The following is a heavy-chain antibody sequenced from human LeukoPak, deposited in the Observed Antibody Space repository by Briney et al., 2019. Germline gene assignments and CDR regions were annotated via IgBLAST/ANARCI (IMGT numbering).Heavy chain of an antibody. CDR3: ARDSEKSPLLEWLFDAFDI. J-gene: IGHJ3*02. CDR2: IIPIFGTA. D-gene: IGHD3-3*01. Sequence: GASVKVSCKASGGTFSSYAISWVRQAPGQGLEWMGGIIPIFGTANYAQKFQGRVTITADESTSTAYMELSSLRSEDTAVYYCARDSEKSPLLEWLFDAFDIWGQGTMVTVSS. V-gene: IGHV1-69*01. CDR1: GGTFSSYA.